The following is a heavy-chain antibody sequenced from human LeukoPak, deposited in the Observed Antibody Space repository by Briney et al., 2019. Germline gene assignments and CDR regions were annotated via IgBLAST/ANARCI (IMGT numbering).Heavy chain of an antibody. CDR1: GGSFSGYY. V-gene: IGHV4-34*01. J-gene: IGHJ4*02. CDR2: INHSGST. D-gene: IGHD5-18*01. Sequence: PSETLSLTCAVYGGSFSGYYWSWSRQPPGKGLGWIGEINHSGSTNYNPSLKSRVTISVDTSKNQFSLKLSSVTAADTAVYYCARTWIQAPFDYWGQGTLVTVSS. CDR3: ARTWIQAPFDY.